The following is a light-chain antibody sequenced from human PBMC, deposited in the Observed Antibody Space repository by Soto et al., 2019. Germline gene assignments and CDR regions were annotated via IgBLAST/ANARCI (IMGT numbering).Light chain of an antibody. CDR1: QSVSSY. Sequence: EIVLTQSPATLSLSPGERATLSCRASQSVSSYLAWYQKKPGLAPRLLIYDASNRATGIPARFSGRGSGTDLTLTISSLAPEDFAVYYCQQRSNWPPYTFGQGTKLEIK. J-gene: IGKJ2*01. V-gene: IGKV3-11*01. CDR2: DAS. CDR3: QQRSNWPPYT.